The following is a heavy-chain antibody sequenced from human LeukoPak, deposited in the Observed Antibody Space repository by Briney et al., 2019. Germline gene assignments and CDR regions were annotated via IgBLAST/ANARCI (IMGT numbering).Heavy chain of an antibody. V-gene: IGHV1-69*13. J-gene: IGHJ4*02. Sequence: GASVKVSCKASGGTFSSYAISWVRQAPGQGLEWMGGIIPIFGTANYAQKFQGRLTITADQSTITAYMELSSLRSEDTAVYYCARGCMLFFSMDYWGQGTLATVSS. D-gene: IGHD2-8*01. CDR3: ARGCMLFFSMDY. CDR2: IIPIFGTA. CDR1: GGTFSSYA.